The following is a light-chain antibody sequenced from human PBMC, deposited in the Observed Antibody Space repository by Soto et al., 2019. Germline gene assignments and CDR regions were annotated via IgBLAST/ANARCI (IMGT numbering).Light chain of an antibody. V-gene: IGKV3-20*01. J-gene: IGKJ1*01. CDR3: QQYGKLPRT. Sequence: EIVLTQSPGTLSLSPGERATLSCRASQSVAGSYLAWYQQKPGQAPRLLIYGASSRVTGIPDRFSGSGSGTNFTLTISRLEPEDFAVYYCQQYGKLPRTFGQGTKVDIK. CDR2: GAS. CDR1: QSVAGSY.